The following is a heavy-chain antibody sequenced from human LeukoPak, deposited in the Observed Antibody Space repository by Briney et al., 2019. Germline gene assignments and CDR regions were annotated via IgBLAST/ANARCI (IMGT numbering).Heavy chain of an antibody. D-gene: IGHD6-19*01. V-gene: IGHV4-38-2*02. Sequence: PSETLSLTCTVSGYSINSGYYWVWIRQPPGKGLEWIGSIYRSGSTNYNPSLKSRVTISVDTSKNQFSLKLSSVTAADTAVYYCASDSSGWSRGGAFDIWGQGTMVTVSS. CDR3: ASDSSGWSRGGAFDI. J-gene: IGHJ3*02. CDR2: IYRSGST. CDR1: GYSINSGYY.